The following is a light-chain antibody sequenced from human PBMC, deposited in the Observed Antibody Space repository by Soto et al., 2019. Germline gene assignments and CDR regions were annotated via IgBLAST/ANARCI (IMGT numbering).Light chain of an antibody. CDR2: EVS. CDR3: SSFAGSNNLVV. Sequence: QSALTQPPSASGSPGQSVTISCTGTSSDVGGYNYVSWYQQYPGKAPKVMIYEVSQRPSGVPDRFSGSKSGNTASLTVSGLQAEDEADYYCSSFAGSNNLVVFGGGTKLTVL. V-gene: IGLV2-8*01. J-gene: IGLJ2*01. CDR1: SSDVGGYNY.